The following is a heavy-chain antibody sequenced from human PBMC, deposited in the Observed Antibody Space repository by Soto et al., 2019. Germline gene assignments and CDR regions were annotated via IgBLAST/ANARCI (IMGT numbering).Heavy chain of an antibody. D-gene: IGHD3-10*01. Sequence: SETLSLTCTVSGGSISSYYWSWIRQPPGKGLEWIGYIYYSGSTNYNPSLKSRVTISVDTSKNQFSLKLSSVTAADTAVYYCARDQLSPNYYYGMDGWGQGTTVTVSS. CDR2: IYYSGST. V-gene: IGHV4-59*01. CDR3: ARDQLSPNYYYGMDG. J-gene: IGHJ6*02. CDR1: GGSISSYY.